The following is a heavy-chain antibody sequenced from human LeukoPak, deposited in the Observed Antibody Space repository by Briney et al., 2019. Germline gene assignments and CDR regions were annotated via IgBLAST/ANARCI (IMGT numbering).Heavy chain of an antibody. Sequence: TGGSLRLSCAASGFTFSSYWMHWVRQAPGKGLVWVSRINSDGSSTSYADSVKGRFTISRDNAKNTVYLQMNSLRAEDTAMYFCARAIAAVGGTFDYWGQGTPVTVSS. CDR2: INSDGSST. J-gene: IGHJ4*02. CDR3: ARAIAAVGGTFDY. CDR1: GFTFSSYW. V-gene: IGHV3-74*01. D-gene: IGHD6-13*01.